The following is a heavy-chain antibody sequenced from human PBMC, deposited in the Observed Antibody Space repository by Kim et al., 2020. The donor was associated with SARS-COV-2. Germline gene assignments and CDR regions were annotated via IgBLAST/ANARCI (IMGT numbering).Heavy chain of an antibody. CDR3: ARDQGDCGASSCYNYFDF. J-gene: IGHJ4*02. V-gene: IGHV3-21*01. CDR2: ISSTSRYI. CDR1: GFSFSIYN. D-gene: IGHD2-15*01. Sequence: GGSLRLSCVASGFSFSIYNMNWVRQAPGQGLEWISSISSTSRYIYYTDSMKGRFTISRDNAKNSLYLQMNSLRAEDTAVYFCARDQGDCGASSCYNYFDFWGQRTLVTVSS.